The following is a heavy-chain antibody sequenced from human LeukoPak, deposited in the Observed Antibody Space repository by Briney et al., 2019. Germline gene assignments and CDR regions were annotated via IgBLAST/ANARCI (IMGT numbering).Heavy chain of an antibody. CDR2: IGSSSTAI. CDR1: GFTFSSYS. V-gene: IGHV3-48*02. CDR3: ARERVIAAAGDGFDS. Sequence: GGSLRLSCAASGFTFSSYSMNWVRQAPGKGLEGVSYIGSSSTAIFYADSVKGRFTISRDNAKTSLLPQMNGLRDEDTALYYCARERVIAAAGDGFDSWGRGTLVTVSS. J-gene: IGHJ4*02. D-gene: IGHD2-21*01.